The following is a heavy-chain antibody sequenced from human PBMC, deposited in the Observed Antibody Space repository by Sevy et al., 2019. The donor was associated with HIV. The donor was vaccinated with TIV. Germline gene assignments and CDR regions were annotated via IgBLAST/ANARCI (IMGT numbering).Heavy chain of an antibody. V-gene: IGHV3-30-3*01. CDR3: ARESGGRGFYYGMDV. D-gene: IGHD2-15*01. Sequence: GGSLRLSCAASGFTFSTFAMHWVRQSPGKGLEWVALISYSGGPKYNADSVKGRFTISRDNSNNMLFLDMNSLRPDDTAVYYCARESGGRGFYYGMDVWGQGTTVTVSS. CDR2: ISYSGGPK. CDR1: GFTFSTFA. J-gene: IGHJ6*02.